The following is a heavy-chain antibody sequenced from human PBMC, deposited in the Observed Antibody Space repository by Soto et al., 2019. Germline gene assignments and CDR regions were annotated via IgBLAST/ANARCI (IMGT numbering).Heavy chain of an antibody. CDR2: ISGSGGST. CDR1: GFTFSSYA. Sequence: PGGSLRLSCAASGFTFSSYAMSWVRQAPGKGLEWVSAISGSGGSTYYADSVKGRFTISRDNSKNTLYLQMNSLRAEDTAVYYCAPPVAPYSSGMDYWGQGTLVTVSS. J-gene: IGHJ4*02. CDR3: APPVAPYSSGMDY. D-gene: IGHD6-25*01. V-gene: IGHV3-23*01.